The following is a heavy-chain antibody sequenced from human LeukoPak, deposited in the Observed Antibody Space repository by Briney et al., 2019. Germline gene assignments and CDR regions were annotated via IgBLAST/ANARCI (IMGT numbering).Heavy chain of an antibody. D-gene: IGHD2-2*01. CDR3: ARGRYCSSTSCYWGYYYGMDV. V-gene: IGHV1-8*01. CDR1: GYTFTSSD. Sequence: ASVKVSCKASGYTFTSSDFNWVRQATGQGLEWMGWMNPNSGNTGYAQKFQGRVTMTRDTSISTAYMELSSLRSEDTAVYYCARGRYCSSTSCYWGYYYGMDVWGQGTTVTVSS. J-gene: IGHJ6*02. CDR2: MNPNSGNT.